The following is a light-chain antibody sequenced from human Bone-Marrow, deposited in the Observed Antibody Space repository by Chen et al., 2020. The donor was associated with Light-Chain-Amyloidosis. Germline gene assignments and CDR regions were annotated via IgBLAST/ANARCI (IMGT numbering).Light chain of an antibody. CDR3: EAWDSSLGAVV. J-gene: IGLJ2*01. Sequence: QSVLTQPPSVSAAPGQEVTIPCFGSNSNIASNYVSWYQHLPGTAPKLLINDSDNRPSGIPDRFSGSKSGTAATLGITGLQTGDEADYYCEAWDSSLGAVVFGGGTKLTVL. V-gene: IGLV1-51*01. CDR1: NSNIASNY. CDR2: DSD.